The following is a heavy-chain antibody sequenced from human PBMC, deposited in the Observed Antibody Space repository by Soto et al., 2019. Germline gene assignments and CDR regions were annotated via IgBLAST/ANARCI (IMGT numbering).Heavy chain of an antibody. Sequence: GGSLRLSCEASGFTFTSYAMSWVRQAPGKGLEWVSATSGSVDTTYYADSVKGRFTISRDNSEKRLYLQMNSLRAEDTAVYYCPKMVHGGYVSYFDSWGQGTPVTVSS. CDR2: TSGSVDTT. CDR3: PKMVHGGYVSYFDS. J-gene: IGHJ4*02. V-gene: IGHV3-23*01. CDR1: GFTFTSYA. D-gene: IGHD5-12*01.